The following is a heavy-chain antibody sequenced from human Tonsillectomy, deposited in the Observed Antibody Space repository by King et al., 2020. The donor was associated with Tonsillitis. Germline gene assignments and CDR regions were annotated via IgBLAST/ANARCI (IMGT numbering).Heavy chain of an antibody. CDR2: IKKDGSET. J-gene: IGHJ4*02. CDR1: GFTFSTYW. V-gene: IGHV3-7*01. Sequence: VQLVESGGGLVQPGGSLRLSCAASGFTFSTYWMNWVRQAPGKGLEWVANIKKDGSETYYVDSVKGRFTISRDNAKNSLYLQMNSLRVEDTAVYYCAGGSGWLSDYWGQGTLVTVSS. D-gene: IGHD6-19*01. CDR3: AGGSGWLSDY.